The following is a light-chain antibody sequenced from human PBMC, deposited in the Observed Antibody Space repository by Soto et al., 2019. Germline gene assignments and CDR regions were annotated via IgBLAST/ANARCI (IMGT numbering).Light chain of an antibody. CDR1: NIGSKS. J-gene: IGLJ2*01. Sequence: SYELTQPPSVSVAPGKTARITCGGNNIGSKSVHWYQQKPGQAPVLVIYYDSDRPSGIPERFSGSNSGNTATLTISRVEADDEADYYCQVWDSSSDHLVVFGGGTKLTVL. CDR2: YDS. CDR3: QVWDSSSDHLVV. V-gene: IGLV3-21*04.